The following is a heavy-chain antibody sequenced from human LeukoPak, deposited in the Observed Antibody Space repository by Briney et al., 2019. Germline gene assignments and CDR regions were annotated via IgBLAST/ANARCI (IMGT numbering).Heavy chain of an antibody. Sequence: PSETLSLTCSVSSDSISSCYWSWIRQPPGKGLEWIAYIHYTGYTEYNPSLKSRVTISGDTSKGQFSLKVSSVTAADTAVYYCARGVGGGDRYFDYWGQGTLVTVSS. D-gene: IGHD1-26*01. J-gene: IGHJ4*02. CDR2: IHYTGYT. CDR1: SDSISSCY. V-gene: IGHV4-59*01. CDR3: ARGVGGGDRYFDY.